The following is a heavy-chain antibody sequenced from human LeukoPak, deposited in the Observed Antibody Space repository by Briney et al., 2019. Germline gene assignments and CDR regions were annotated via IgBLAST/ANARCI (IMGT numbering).Heavy chain of an antibody. CDR2: INPNSGGT. CDR3: ARDGEGAARADYYYYYMDV. Sequence: ASVKVSCKASGYTFTGYYMHWVRQAPGQGLEWIGWINPNSGGTNYAQKFQGRVTMTRDTSISTAYMELSRLRSDDTAVYYCARDGEGAARADYYYYYMDVWGKGTTVTVSS. V-gene: IGHV1-2*02. J-gene: IGHJ6*03. CDR1: GYTFTGYY. D-gene: IGHD6-6*01.